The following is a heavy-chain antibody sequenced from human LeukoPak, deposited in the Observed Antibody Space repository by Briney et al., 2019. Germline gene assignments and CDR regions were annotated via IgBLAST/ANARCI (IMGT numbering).Heavy chain of an antibody. CDR2: INHSGST. CDR1: GGSFSGYY. D-gene: IGHD3-10*01. V-gene: IGHV4-34*01. Sequence: PSETLSLTCAVHGGSFSGYYWSWIRQPPGKGLERIGEINHSGSTNYNPSLKSRVTIPADTSKNKSSFKLRSVTTADTAVFYFARQGRGSGSYFKVLVHWGQGTLVTVSS. CDR3: ARQGRGSGSYFKVLVH. J-gene: IGHJ4*02.